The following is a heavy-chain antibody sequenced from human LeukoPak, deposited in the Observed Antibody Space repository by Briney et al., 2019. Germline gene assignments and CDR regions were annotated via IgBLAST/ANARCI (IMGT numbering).Heavy chain of an antibody. D-gene: IGHD3-10*01. Sequence: SETLSLTCAVYGGSFSGYYWSWIRQPPGKGLEWIGEINHSGSTNYNPSLKSRVTIAVDTSKNQFSLKLSSVTAADTAVYYCARGNYYGSGSYYYYYYGMDVWGQGTTVTVSS. J-gene: IGHJ6*02. CDR1: GGSFSGYY. CDR2: INHSGST. V-gene: IGHV4-34*01. CDR3: ARGNYYGSGSYYYYYYGMDV.